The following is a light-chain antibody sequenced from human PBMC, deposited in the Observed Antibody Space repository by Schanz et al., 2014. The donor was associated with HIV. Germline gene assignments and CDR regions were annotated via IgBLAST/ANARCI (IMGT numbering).Light chain of an antibody. CDR1: QDISTY. CDR3: QQLNSYPPGT. CDR2: AAS. J-gene: IGKJ1*01. V-gene: IGKV1-17*01. Sequence: DIQMTQSPSSLSASVGDRVTITCRASQDISTYLTWYKQKPGKAPKLLIYAASSLQGGVPSRFSGSGSGTEFTLTISSLQPEDFATYYCQQLNSYPPGTFGQGTKVEVK.